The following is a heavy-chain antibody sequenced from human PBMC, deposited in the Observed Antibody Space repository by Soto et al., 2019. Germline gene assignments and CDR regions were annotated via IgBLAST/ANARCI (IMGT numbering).Heavy chain of an antibody. CDR2: ISTDGSLT. V-gene: IGHV3-74*03. Sequence: EQLVESGGTLVQPGGSLRLSCVTSGFTFRNHWMHWVRQAPGLGLEGVSRISTDGSLTTYADSVKGRFTISRDNAKNTVYLQMNSLRFEYTALYYCARPRSNSSSGFDLCGQGTMVTVTS. CDR3: ARPRSNSSSGFDL. CDR1: GFTFRNHW. D-gene: IGHD2-2*01. J-gene: IGHJ3*01.